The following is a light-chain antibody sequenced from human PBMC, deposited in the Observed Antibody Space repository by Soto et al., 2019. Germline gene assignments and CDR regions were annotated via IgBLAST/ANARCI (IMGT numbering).Light chain of an antibody. Sequence: QTVETQEPSFSVSPGRTVTLTCGLSSGSVSTSYYPSWYQLTPGQAPRTLIYSTNTRSSGVPNRFSGSILENKAALTITGAQADDESDYYCVLYMGTGISVFGGGTKVTVL. CDR2: STN. CDR3: VLYMGTGISV. J-gene: IGLJ3*02. V-gene: IGLV8-61*01. CDR1: SGSVSTSYY.